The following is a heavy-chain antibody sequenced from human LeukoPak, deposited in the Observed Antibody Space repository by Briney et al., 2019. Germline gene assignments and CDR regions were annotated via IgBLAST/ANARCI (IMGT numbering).Heavy chain of an antibody. CDR3: ARAPTGTSLLVFDI. Sequence: ASVKVSCKASGYTFTGYYMHWVRQAPGQGLEWMGWINPNSGGTNYAQKFQGRVTMTRDTSISTAYMELSRLRSDDTAVYYCARAPTGTSLLVFDIWGQGAMVTVSS. CDR1: GYTFTGYY. CDR2: INPNSGGT. J-gene: IGHJ3*02. D-gene: IGHD1-1*01. V-gene: IGHV1-2*02.